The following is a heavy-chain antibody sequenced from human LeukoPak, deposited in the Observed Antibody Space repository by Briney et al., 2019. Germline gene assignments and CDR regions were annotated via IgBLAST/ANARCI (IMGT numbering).Heavy chain of an antibody. Sequence: PSETLSLTCAVYGGSFSGYYRSWIRQPPGKGLEWIGEINHSGSTNYNPSLKSRVTISVDTSKNQFSLKLSSVTAADTAVYYCARGILMVYVTYWYFDLWGRGTLVTVSS. CDR1: GGSFSGYY. J-gene: IGHJ2*01. V-gene: IGHV4-34*01. D-gene: IGHD2-8*01. CDR2: INHSGST. CDR3: ARGILMVYVTYWYFDL.